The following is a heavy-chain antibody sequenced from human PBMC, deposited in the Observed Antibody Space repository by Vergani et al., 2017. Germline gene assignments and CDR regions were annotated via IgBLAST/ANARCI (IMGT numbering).Heavy chain of an antibody. D-gene: IGHD3-10*01. J-gene: IGHJ4*02. Sequence: QVQLQESGPGLVKPSGTLSLTCAVSGGSISSSNWWSLVRQPPGKGLEWIGEIYHSGSTNYNPSLKSRVTISVDKSKNQFSLKLSSVTAADTAVYYFARVLIGTGGSGSYLYYFDYWGQGTLVTVSS. V-gene: IGHV4-4*02. CDR1: GGSISSSNW. CDR3: ARVLIGTGGSGSYLYYFDY. CDR2: IYHSGST.